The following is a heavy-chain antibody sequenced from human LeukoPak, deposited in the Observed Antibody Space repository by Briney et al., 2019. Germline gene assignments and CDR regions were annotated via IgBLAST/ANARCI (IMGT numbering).Heavy chain of an antibody. CDR2: IRSRVYGETT. J-gene: IGHJ4*02. V-gene: IGHV3-49*04. CDR1: GFTFGDSA. Sequence: GGSLRLSCTASGFTFGDSAMSWVRQAPGKGLEWVSLIRSRVYGETTEYAASVKGRFTISRDDSKSIAYPQMNSLKTEDTGVYYCTKGTGTGVHWGQGTLVTVSS. CDR3: TKGTGTGVH. D-gene: IGHD1-1*01.